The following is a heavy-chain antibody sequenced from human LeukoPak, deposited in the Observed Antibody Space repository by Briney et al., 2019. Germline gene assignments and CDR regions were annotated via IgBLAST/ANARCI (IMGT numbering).Heavy chain of an antibody. V-gene: IGHV4-30-2*01. CDR3: ARNPTRSPSRYCTNGVCPYYFDY. D-gene: IGHD2-8*01. CDR2: IYHSGST. Sequence: SETLSLTCAVSGGSISSGGYSWSWIRQPPGKGLEWIGYIYHSGSTNYNPSLKSRVTISVDTSKNQFSLKLSSVTAADTAVYYCARNPTRSPSRYCTNGVCPYYFDYWGQGTLVTVSS. J-gene: IGHJ4*02. CDR1: GGSISSGGYS.